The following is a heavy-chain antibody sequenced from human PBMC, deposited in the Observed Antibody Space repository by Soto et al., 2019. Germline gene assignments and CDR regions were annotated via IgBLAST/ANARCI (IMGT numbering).Heavy chain of an antibody. CDR2: LRDDVDDA. V-gene: IGHV3-30*02. J-gene: IGHJ4*02. Sequence: GGSLRLSCAASGFTSSNYGMHWVRQAPGKGLEWVAVLRDDVDDAYYADSVKGRFTISRDNSKNTLYLQMNSLRAEDTAVYYCAKALDSSAYYFPLDYWGQGTLVTVSS. D-gene: IGHD3-22*01. CDR1: GFTSSNYG. CDR3: AKALDSSAYYFPLDY.